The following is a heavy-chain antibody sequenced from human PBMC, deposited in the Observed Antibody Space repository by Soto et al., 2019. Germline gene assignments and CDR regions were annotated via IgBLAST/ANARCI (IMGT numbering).Heavy chain of an antibody. D-gene: IGHD2-15*01. J-gene: IGHJ6*02. CDR1: GYSFTSYW. CDR2: IYPGDSDT. V-gene: IGHV5-51*01. CDR3: ARQGCSGGSCYYYYGMDV. Sequence: PGESLKSSCKGSGYSFTSYWIGWVRQMPGKGLEWMGIIYPGDSDTRYSASFQGQVTISADKSISTAYLQWSSLKASDTAMYYCARQGCSGGSCYYYYGMDVWGQGTTVTVSS.